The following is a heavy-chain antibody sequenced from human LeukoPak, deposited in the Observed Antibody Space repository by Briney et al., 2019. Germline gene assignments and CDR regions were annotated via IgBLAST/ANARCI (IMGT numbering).Heavy chain of an antibody. CDR1: GGSISSYY. Sequence: PSETLSLTCTVSGGSISSYYWSWIRQPPGKGLEWIGYIYYSGSTNYNPSLKSRVTISVDTSKNQFSLKLSSVTAADTAVYYCAREAYSSGYLVDYWGQGTLVTVSS. J-gene: IGHJ4*02. D-gene: IGHD3-22*01. CDR3: AREAYSSGYLVDY. V-gene: IGHV4-59*12. CDR2: IYYSGST.